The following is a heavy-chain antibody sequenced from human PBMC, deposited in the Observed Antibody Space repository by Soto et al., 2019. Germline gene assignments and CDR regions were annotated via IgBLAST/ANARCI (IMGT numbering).Heavy chain of an antibody. J-gene: IGHJ4*02. V-gene: IGHV4-59*01. Sequence: KTSVTLSLTCSVSGDSISTFYWSWIRQPPGKGLEWIGYIHYSGSTNYNPSLKSQVIISVDTSKNQFSLKLSSVTAADTAVYFCAKVRSNLLDYWGQGTLVTVSS. CDR3: AKVRSNLLDY. CDR2: IHYSGST. CDR1: GDSISTFY. D-gene: IGHD3-3*01.